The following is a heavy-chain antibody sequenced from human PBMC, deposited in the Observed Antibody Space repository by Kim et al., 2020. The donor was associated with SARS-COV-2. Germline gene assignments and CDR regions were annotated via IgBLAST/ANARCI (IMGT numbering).Heavy chain of an antibody. D-gene: IGHD2-15*01. CDR3: AALQDIEF. CDR2: ISAAGGNA. CDR1: GFLFSSYS. V-gene: IGHV3-23*01. J-gene: IGHJ1*01. Sequence: GGSLRLSCAASGFLFSSYSMTWVRQAPGKGLEWVSVISAAGGNAFYADSLKDRFTISRDNSKNTLYLQINNLRAEDTAVYYCAALQDIEFWGQGTLVTVSS.